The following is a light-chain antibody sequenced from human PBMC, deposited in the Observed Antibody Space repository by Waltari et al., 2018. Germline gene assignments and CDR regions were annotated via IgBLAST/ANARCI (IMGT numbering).Light chain of an antibody. V-gene: IGLV3-21*04. J-gene: IGLJ1*01. CDR3: HVWHPHVDPGV. CDR1: NIGTYS. Sequence: SYELTQPPSVSVAPGEPATITCGGDNIGTYSVHWYQQKAGQAPVLVIFYDRDRPSGIPDRFSGSNSGNTATLTISRVEAGDEARYYCHVWHPHVDPGVFGTGTEVTVL. CDR2: YDR.